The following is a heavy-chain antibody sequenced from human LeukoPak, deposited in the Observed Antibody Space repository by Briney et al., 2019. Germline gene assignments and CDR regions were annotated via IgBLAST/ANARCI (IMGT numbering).Heavy chain of an antibody. V-gene: IGHV4-34*01. J-gene: IGHJ6*03. CDR3: ARGRHDITMIVVVMTSVSYYLDV. Sequence: SETLSLTCAVHGGSFSGYHWTWIRQSPGKGLEWIGDIIPSGSTYYNPSLKSRLTISVDTSKNQFSLKLRSVTAADTAVYYCARGRHDITMIVVVMTSVSYYLDVWGKGTTVTVS. D-gene: IGHD3-22*01. CDR2: IIPSGST. CDR1: GGSFSGYH.